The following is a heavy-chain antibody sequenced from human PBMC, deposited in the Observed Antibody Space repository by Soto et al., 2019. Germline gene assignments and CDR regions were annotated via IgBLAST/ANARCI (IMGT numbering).Heavy chain of an antibody. V-gene: IGHV4-34*01. Sequence: PSETLSLTCAVYGGSFSGYYWSWIRQPPGKGLEWIGEINHSGSTNYNPSLKSRVTISVDTSKNQFSLKLSSVTAADTAVYYCARRDFWSGRVDDWGQGTLVTVSS. CDR1: GGSFSGYY. CDR2: INHSGST. D-gene: IGHD3-3*01. CDR3: ARRDFWSGRVDD. J-gene: IGHJ4*02.